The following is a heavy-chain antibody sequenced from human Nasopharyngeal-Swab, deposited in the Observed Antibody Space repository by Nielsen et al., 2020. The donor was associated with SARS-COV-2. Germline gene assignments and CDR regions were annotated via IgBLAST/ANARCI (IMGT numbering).Heavy chain of an antibody. CDR3: ARDDKVGRRSDGYILSY. CDR2: IAYDGRNK. V-gene: IGHV3-30-3*01. J-gene: IGHJ4*02. CDR1: AFGFSNYA. Sequence: GGSLRLSCAASAFGFSNYAMHWVRQAPGKGLEWVAVIAYDGRNKYYADSVKGRFTISRDNSMNTLHLQMSDLRAEDTAMYYCARDDKVGRRSDGYILSYWGQGNLVTVSS. D-gene: IGHD5-24*01.